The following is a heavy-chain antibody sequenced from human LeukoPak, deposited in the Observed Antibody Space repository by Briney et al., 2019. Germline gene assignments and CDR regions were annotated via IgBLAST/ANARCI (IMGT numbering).Heavy chain of an antibody. Sequence: VASVKVSCKASGYTFTSFGISWVRQAPGQGLEWMGWISAYNANANYAQKLQGRVTMTTDTSTSTAYMDLRSLRSDDTAVYYCARDQVVGATEGTFDHWGQGTQVTASS. CDR2: ISAYNANA. V-gene: IGHV1-18*01. D-gene: IGHD1-26*01. J-gene: IGHJ4*02. CDR1: GYTFTSFG. CDR3: ARDQVVGATEGTFDH.